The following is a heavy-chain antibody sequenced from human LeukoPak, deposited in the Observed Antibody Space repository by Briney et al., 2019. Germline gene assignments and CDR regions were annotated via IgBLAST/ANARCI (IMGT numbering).Heavy chain of an antibody. J-gene: IGHJ6*02. V-gene: IGHV3-30*18. D-gene: IGHD2-2*01. CDR2: ISYDGSNK. Sequence: GGSLRLSCAASGFTFSSYGMHWVRQAPGKGLEWVAVISYDGSNKYYADSVKGRFTISRDNSKNTLYLQMNSLRAEDTAVYYCAKSGRYCSSTSCYGMDVWGQGTTVTVSS. CDR3: AKSGRYCSSTSCYGMDV. CDR1: GFTFSSYG.